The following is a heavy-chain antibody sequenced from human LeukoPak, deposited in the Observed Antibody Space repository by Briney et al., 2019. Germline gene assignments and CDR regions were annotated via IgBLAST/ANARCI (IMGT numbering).Heavy chain of an antibody. CDR2: IQTSGST. CDR3: AREEEGDYSDYFDY. J-gene: IGHJ4*02. V-gene: IGHV4-4*07. Sequence: PSETLSLTCSVSGVSIRSYSWSWIRQPSGKGLEGIGRIQTSGSTNYNPSLRSRVTMSVDTSKNQFSLKLSSVTAADTAVYYCAREEEGDYSDYFDYWGQGTLVTVSS. D-gene: IGHD2-15*01. CDR1: GVSIRSYS.